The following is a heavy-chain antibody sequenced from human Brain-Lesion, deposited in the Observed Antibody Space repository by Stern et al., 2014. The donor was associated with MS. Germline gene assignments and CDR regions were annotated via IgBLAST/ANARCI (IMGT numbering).Heavy chain of an antibody. Sequence: QVQLQESGPGLVKPSQTLSLACAVSGASVGGGDWYWSWIRQPPGKGLEWLGHIYYSGTTYYKPSLKSRLIISLYTSKNQFSLNLTSVTAADTAVYYCAGAFGKYELLESFYMWGQGTMVTVSS. V-gene: IGHV4-30-4*01. CDR1: GASVGGGDWY. CDR3: AGAFGKYELLESFYM. CDR2: IYYSGTT. D-gene: IGHD1-1*01. J-gene: IGHJ3*02.